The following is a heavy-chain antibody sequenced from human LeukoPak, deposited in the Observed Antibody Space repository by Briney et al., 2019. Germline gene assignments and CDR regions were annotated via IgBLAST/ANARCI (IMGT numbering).Heavy chain of an antibody. CDR3: ARADRLDGAPYLIGP. J-gene: IGHJ5*02. V-gene: IGHV1-2*02. CDR2: INPNSGGT. D-gene: IGHD2-21*01. Sequence: ASVKVTCKTSGYTFTDYYMHWVRQAPGQGLEWMGWINPNSGGTSSAQKFQGRVTMTRDTSITTVYMEVSWLTSDDTAIYYCARADRLDGAPYLIGPWGQGTLVTVSS. CDR1: GYTFTDYY.